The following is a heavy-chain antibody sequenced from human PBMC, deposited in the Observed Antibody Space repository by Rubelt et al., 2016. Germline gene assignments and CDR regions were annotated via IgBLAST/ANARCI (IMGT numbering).Heavy chain of an antibody. Sequence: GGGLVQPGGSLRLSCAASGFNFIAHDMHWVRQGAGRGLEWVAGIHPTGQTFYADSVKGRFTISRANARNSLYLQMNSLRVGDTAVYYCTRGGVRGISWNWFEFWGPGILVAVSS. CDR1: GFNFIAHD. CDR2: IHPTGQT. J-gene: IGHJ5*01. D-gene: IGHD3-10*01. CDR3: TRGGVRGISWNWFEF. V-gene: IGHV3-13*01.